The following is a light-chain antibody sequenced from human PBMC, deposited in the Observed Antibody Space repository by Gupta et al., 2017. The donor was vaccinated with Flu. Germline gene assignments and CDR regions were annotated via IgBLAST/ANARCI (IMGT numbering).Light chain of an antibody. Sequence: DIQLTQSPAPLSASVGDRTTITCRARQGISTYLNWYLQRPGAAPHLLIFSTRRLTRGAPSGFSGSGSGTNFSLTVTSLQTADFGPFYCQQSFTIPRTFGQGTRL. CDR1: QGISTY. V-gene: IGKV1-39*01. CDR2: STR. J-gene: IGKJ2*01. CDR3: QQSFTIPRT.